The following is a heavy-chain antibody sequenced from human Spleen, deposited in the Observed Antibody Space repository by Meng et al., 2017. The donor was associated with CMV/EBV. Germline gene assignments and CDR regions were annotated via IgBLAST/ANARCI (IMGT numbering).Heavy chain of an antibody. V-gene: IGHV1-2*02. J-gene: IGHJ3*02. CDR2: INANSGFT. CDR3: ARVSSGSYWGAFDI. Sequence: ASVKVSCKGSIYTFTGYYLHWVRQAPGQGLEWMGWINANSGFTHSAQKFQGRVTMTRDTSISTAYMELRRLRSDDTAVYYCARVSSGSYWGAFDIWGQGTMVTVSS. D-gene: IGHD1-26*01. CDR1: IYTFTGYY.